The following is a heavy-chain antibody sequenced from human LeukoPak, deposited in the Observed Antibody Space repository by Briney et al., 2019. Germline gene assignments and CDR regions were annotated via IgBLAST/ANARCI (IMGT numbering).Heavy chain of an antibody. V-gene: IGHV4-61*02. D-gene: IGHD3-9*01. J-gene: IGHJ4*02. Sequence: SQTLSLTCTVSGGSISSGSYYWSWIRQPAGKGLEWIGRIYTSGSTNYNPSLKSRVTISVDTSKNQFSLKLSSVTAADTAVYYCASWDYDILTGEQTDYWGQGTLVTVSS. CDR2: IYTSGST. CDR3: ASWDYDILTGEQTDY. CDR1: GGSISSGSYY.